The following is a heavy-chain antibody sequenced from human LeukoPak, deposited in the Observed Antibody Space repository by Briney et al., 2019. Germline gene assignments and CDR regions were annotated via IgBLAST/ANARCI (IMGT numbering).Heavy chain of an antibody. CDR1: GYTFTSYA. CDR3: ARNPLQGPDAFDI. V-gene: IGHV1-3*01. Sequence: GASVKVSCKASGYTFTSYAMHWVRQAPEQRLEWMGWINAGNGNTKYSQKFQGRVTITRDTSASTAYMELSSLRSEDTAVYYCARNPLQGPDAFDIWGQGTMVTVSS. J-gene: IGHJ3*02. CDR2: INAGNGNT.